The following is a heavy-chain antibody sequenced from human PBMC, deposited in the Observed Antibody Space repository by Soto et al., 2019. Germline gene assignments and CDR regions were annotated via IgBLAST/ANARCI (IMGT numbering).Heavy chain of an antibody. CDR1: GSITNHH. V-gene: IGHV1-46*01. Sequence: QVHLVQSGAEVKKPGASVNVSCQASGSITNHHMHWVRQAPGQGLEGMGIFNPSGLSTTYAPKFQGRVTITRDTSTSTVYMELSSLTSEDTAVYFCAKVTHRGPIAVAGPLGSWGQGTLVIVSS. D-gene: IGHD6-19*01. J-gene: IGHJ4*02. CDR3: AKVTHRGPIAVAGPLGS. CDR2: FNPSGLST.